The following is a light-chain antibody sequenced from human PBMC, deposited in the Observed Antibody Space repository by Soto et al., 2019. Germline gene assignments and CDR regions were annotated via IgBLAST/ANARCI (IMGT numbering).Light chain of an antibody. CDR3: QQTGDFPLT. V-gene: IGKV1D-12*01. Sequence: DIQMTQSPSSVSASVGDTVTITYRPSQGIYSRLAWYQQKPGKAPELLIYATSTLQNGVPSRFSGSGFGTDFTLSISSLQPEDSASYFCQQTGDFPLTFGGGTKVDIK. J-gene: IGKJ4*01. CDR2: ATS. CDR1: QGIYSR.